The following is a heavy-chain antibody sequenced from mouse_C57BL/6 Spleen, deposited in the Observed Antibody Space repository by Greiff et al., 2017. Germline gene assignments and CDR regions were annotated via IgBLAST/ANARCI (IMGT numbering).Heavy chain of an antibody. CDR1: GYTFTSYW. CDR2: IDPSDSYT. CDR3: ARGENYFDY. J-gene: IGHJ2*01. V-gene: IGHV1-59*01. Sequence: QVQLQQPGAELVRPGTSVKLSCKASGYTFTSYWMHWVKQRPGQGLEWIGVIDPSDSYTNYNQKFKGKATLTVDTSSSTAYMQRSSLTSEDSAVYYCARGENYFDYWGQGTTLTVSS.